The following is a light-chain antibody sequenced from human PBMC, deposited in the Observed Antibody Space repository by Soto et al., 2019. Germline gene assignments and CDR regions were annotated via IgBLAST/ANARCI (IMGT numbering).Light chain of an antibody. J-gene: IGKJ1*01. CDR3: QQYYSSPPT. CDR2: WAS. V-gene: IGKV4-1*01. Sequence: DIVMTQSPDSLAVSLGERATINCKSSQSVLYSSNNKNYLAWYQQKPGQPPKLLIYWASTRESGFPDRFSGSGSGSYFSLTISRLQAEDVAVYYCQQYYSSPPTFGQGTKVEIK. CDR1: QSVLYSSNNKNY.